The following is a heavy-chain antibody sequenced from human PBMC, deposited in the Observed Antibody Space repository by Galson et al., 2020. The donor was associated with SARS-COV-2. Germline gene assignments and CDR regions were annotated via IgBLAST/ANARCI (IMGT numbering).Heavy chain of an antibody. V-gene: IGHV1-58*01. Sequence: SVKVSCKASGFTFTSSAVQWVRQARGQRLEWIGWIVVGSGNTNYAQKFQERVTITRDMSTSTAYMELSSLRSEDTAVYYCAAPYCSCGSCYDAFDIWGQGTMVTVSS. CDR2: IVVGSGNT. CDR3: AAPYCSCGSCYDAFDI. CDR1: GFTFTSSA. J-gene: IGHJ3*02. D-gene: IGHD2-15*01.